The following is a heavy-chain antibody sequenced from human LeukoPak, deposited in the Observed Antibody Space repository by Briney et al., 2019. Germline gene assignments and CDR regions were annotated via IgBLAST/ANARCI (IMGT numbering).Heavy chain of an antibody. D-gene: IGHD6-13*01. CDR1: GFTFSNHG. J-gene: IGHJ4*02. CDR2: IRSDGSYK. CDR3: AKDQPSGSSSWYWDY. V-gene: IGHV3-30*02. Sequence: GGSLRLSCAASGFTFSNHGVHWVRQAPGKGLEWVAFIRSDGSYKYYADSVKGRFTISRDNSMNTLYLQMNSLRAEDTAMYYCAKDQPSGSSSWYWDYWGQGTLVTVSS.